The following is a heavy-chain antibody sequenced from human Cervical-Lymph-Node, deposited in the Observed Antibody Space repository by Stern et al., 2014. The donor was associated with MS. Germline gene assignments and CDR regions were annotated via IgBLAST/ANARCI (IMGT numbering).Heavy chain of an antibody. CDR1: GYTFNNFF. CDR2: ITPVNGDT. CDR3: ARDGDPTAGLADAFDI. D-gene: IGHD2-21*02. J-gene: IGHJ3*02. Sequence: QVQLVQSGAEVKKPGASVKVSCKASGYTFNNFFIHWVRQAPGQGLEWLGRITPVNGDTSSARQFQGRVTMTRDMSSSTAYLEVSGLTSDDTAVYYCARDGDPTAGLADAFDIWGQGTVVTVSS. V-gene: IGHV1-2*06.